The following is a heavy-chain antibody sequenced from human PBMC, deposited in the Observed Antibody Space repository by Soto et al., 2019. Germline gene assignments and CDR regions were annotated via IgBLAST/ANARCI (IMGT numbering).Heavy chain of an antibody. CDR2: IYYDGSGK. CDR3: VRTSSSGSSYFDY. Sequence: QVQLVDSGGGVVQPGRSLRLSCAASGFIFSGSGMHWVRQAPGKGLEWVAVIYYDGSGKYYADSVKGRFTISRDNSKNMLYLQMNSLRVEDTAVYFCVRTSSSGSSYFDYWGQGTLVTVSS. V-gene: IGHV3-33*03. CDR1: GFIFSGSG. J-gene: IGHJ4*02. D-gene: IGHD3-22*01.